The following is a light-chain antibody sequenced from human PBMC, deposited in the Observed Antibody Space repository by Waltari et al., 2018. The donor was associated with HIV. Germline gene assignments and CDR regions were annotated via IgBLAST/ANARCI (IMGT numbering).Light chain of an antibody. CDR1: QTVGAN. CDR3: QQYNRWPWT. J-gene: IGKJ1*01. V-gene: IGKV3-15*01. Sequence: ETLMTQSPATVSASPGEGVTLFCRASQTVGANVAWYKQKLGQAPRLLIFAASTRATAIPDGLHGSGSGTDFTLTINGLQSEDFAVYFCQQYNRWPWTFGQGTRVEV. CDR2: AAS.